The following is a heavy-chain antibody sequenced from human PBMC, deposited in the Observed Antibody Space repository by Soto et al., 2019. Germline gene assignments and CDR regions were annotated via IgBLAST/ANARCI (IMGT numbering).Heavy chain of an antibody. CDR1: GFAFSNYG. CDR3: ERDWWETQAGKEPVSQFAY. V-gene: IGHV3-33*01. CDR2: IWSDGSKK. D-gene: IGHD6-13*01. Sequence: QVHLVESGGGVVQPGRALTLSCTASGFAFSNYGIHWVRQAPGRWLEWVAGIWSDGSKKFYAGSVRGRFTISRDNSKNTIYLQMTSLRAEDTAVYYCERDWWETQAGKEPVSQFAYLGKGTLVTVSS. J-gene: IGHJ4*02.